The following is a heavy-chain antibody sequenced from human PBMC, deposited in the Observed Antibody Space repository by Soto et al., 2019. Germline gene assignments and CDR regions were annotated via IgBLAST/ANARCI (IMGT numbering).Heavy chain of an antibody. D-gene: IGHD2-2*01. J-gene: IGHJ4*02. Sequence: ASVKVSCKASGGFNNYAVSWVRQAPGQGLEWMGVTIPELGTSNYAQRLQGRVTITVDKATNTAYLNLTTLTSEDTAIYYCARTSMPRIDYWGQGTLVTVSS. V-gene: IGHV1-69*10. CDR2: TIPELGTS. CDR1: GGFNNYA. CDR3: ARTSMPRIDY.